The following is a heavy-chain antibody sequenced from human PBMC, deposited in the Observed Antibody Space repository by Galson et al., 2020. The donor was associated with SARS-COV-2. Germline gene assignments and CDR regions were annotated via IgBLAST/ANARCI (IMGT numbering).Heavy chain of an antibody. D-gene: IGHD2-2*01. CDR2: IYPGDSDT. CDR3: ARPYCSSTSCYLPGAFDI. V-gene: IGHV5-51*01. J-gene: IGHJ3*02. Sequence: TGGSMRLSCKGSGYSFTSYWIGWVRQMPGKGLEWMGIIYPGDSDTRYSPSFQGQVTISADKSISTAYLQWSSLKASDTAMYYCARPYCSSTSCYLPGAFDIWGQGTMVTVSS. CDR1: GYSFTSYW.